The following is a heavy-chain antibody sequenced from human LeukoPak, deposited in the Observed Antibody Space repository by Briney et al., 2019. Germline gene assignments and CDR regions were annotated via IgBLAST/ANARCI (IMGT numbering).Heavy chain of an antibody. D-gene: IGHD6-19*01. J-gene: IGHJ4*02. CDR1: SGSISSYY. Sequence: SETLSLTCTVSSGSISSYYWSWIRQPPGKGVEWIAYISYSGHTNSNASLKSRVTISVDTSKNQISLKLSSVTAADTATYYCARETSLAGFASGLGFNYWGQGILVTVSS. V-gene: IGHV4-59*01. CDR2: ISYSGHT. CDR3: ARETSLAGFASGLGFNY.